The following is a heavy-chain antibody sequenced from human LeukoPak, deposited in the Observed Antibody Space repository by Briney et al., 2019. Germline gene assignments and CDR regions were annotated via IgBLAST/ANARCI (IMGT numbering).Heavy chain of an antibody. CDR1: GGTFSSYA. Sequence: SVKVSCKASGGTFSSYASSWVRQAPGQGLEWMGRIIPILGIANYAQKFQGRVTITADKSTSTAYMELSSLRSEDTTVYYCARESGLRPAEIWGQGTMVTVSS. J-gene: IGHJ3*02. V-gene: IGHV1-69*04. CDR2: IIPILGIA. D-gene: IGHD6-6*01. CDR3: ARESGLRPAEI.